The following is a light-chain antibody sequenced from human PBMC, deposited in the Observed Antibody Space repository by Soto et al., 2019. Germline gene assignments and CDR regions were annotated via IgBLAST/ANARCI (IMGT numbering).Light chain of an antibody. J-gene: IGKJ1*01. CDR2: GAS. CDR3: QQYNNWPVT. CDR1: QSVNSN. V-gene: IGKV3-15*01. Sequence: EIVMTQSPATLSVSPGERATLSCRASQSVNSNLACYPQKPGQAPRLLIYGASTRDTSIPVRFSDRGSGTEFTITISCLQSEDFAVYCCQQYNNWPVTFGQGTKVEIK.